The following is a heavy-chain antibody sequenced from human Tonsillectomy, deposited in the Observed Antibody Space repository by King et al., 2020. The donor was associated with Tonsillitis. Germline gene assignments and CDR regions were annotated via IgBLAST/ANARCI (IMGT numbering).Heavy chain of an antibody. D-gene: IGHD6-19*01. V-gene: IGHV1-2*06. CDR3: ARDTGGWRAFDD. CDR2: INPDSGGA. J-gene: IGHJ5*02. CDR1: GYSFTDYS. Sequence: QLVQSGAEVKKPGASVKVSCQASGYSFTDYSIHWVRQAPGQGLEWMGRINPDSGGADYALRFEDRVTMTRDMSIRSAYLELSRLKSDDTAVYFCARDTGGWRAFDDWGQGTLVTVSS.